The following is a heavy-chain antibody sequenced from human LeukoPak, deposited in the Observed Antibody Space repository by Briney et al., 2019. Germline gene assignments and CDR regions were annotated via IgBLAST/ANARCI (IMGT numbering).Heavy chain of an antibody. CDR2: ISDSGSST. D-gene: IGHD2-2*01. Sequence: GGSLRLSCAAPGFTFSSYAMSWVRQAPGKGLEWVSAISDSGSSTYYADSVKGRFTIFRDNSKNTLYLQMNSLRAEDTAVYYCATRERYCSSTSCYEWFDPWGQGTLVTVSS. CDR3: ATRERYCSSTSCYEWFDP. CDR1: GFTFSSYA. V-gene: IGHV3-23*01. J-gene: IGHJ5*02.